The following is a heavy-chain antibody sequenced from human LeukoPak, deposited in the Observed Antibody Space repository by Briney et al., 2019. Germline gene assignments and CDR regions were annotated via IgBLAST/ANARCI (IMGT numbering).Heavy chain of an antibody. CDR3: ARDYSSGWYGGPDY. V-gene: IGHV3-30*03. D-gene: IGHD6-19*01. CDR2: ISYDGSNK. Sequence: GGSLRLSCAASGFTFSSYGMHWVRQAPGKGLEWVAVISYDGSNKYYADSVEGRFTISRDNSKNTLYLQMNSLRAEDTAVYYCARDYSSGWYGGPDYWGQGTLVTVSS. CDR1: GFTFSSYG. J-gene: IGHJ4*02.